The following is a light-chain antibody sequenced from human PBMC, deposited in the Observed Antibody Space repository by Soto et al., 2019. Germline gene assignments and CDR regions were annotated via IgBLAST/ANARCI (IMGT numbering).Light chain of an antibody. V-gene: IGLV2-8*01. Sequence: HSALTQPPSASGSPGQSVTISCTGTSSDVGGYQYVSWYQQHPGKAPKLMIFEVSKRPSGVPDRFSGSKSGNTASLTVSGLQAEDEADYYCSSYAGSNNLVFGGGTKLTVL. CDR1: SSDVGGYQY. CDR3: SSYAGSNNLV. J-gene: IGLJ2*01. CDR2: EVS.